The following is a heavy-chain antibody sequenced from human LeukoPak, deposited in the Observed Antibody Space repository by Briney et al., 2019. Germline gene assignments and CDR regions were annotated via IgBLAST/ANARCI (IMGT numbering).Heavy chain of an antibody. D-gene: IGHD4-11*01. CDR3: ARDLSVTTSWFDP. J-gene: IGHJ5*02. V-gene: IGHV3-33*01. Sequence: GGSLRLSCAASGFTFSSYGMHWIRQAPGKGLEWVAVIWYDGSNKYYADSVKGRFTISRDNSKNALNLQMNSLRAEDTAVYYCARDLSVTTSWFDPWGQGTLVTVSS. CDR1: GFTFSSYG. CDR2: IWYDGSNK.